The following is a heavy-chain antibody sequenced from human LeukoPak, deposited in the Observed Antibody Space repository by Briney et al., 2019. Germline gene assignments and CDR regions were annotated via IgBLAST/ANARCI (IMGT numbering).Heavy chain of an antibody. D-gene: IGHD1-26*01. CDR1: GFTFSSSS. CDR3: ARALASGSSAFDY. Sequence: PGGSLRLSCAASGFTFSSSSMNWVRQAPGEGLEWVSSISSSSSYIYFAVSVKGRFTIPRDNAKSSVSLQMNSLRAEDTAVYYCARALASGSSAFDYWGQGTLVTVSS. J-gene: IGHJ4*02. V-gene: IGHV3-21*01. CDR2: ISSSSSYI.